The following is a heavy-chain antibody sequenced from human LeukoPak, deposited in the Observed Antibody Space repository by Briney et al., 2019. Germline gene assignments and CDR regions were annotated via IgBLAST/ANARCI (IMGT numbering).Heavy chain of an antibody. CDR2: FDPEDGET. Sequence: ASVKVSCKVSGYTLTELSMHGVRQAPGKGLEVMGGFDPEDGETIYAQKFQGRVTVTEETSTDTAYMELSSLRSEDTAVYYCATAPGVVVPAAIDDAFDIWGQGTMVTVSS. D-gene: IGHD2-2*01. V-gene: IGHV1-24*01. J-gene: IGHJ3*02. CDR3: ATAPGVVVPAAIDDAFDI. CDR1: GYTLTELS.